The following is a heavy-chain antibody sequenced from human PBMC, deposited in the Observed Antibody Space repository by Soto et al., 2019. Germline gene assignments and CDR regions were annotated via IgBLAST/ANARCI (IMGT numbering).Heavy chain of an antibody. Sequence: QITLKESGPTLVKPTQTLTLTCTYSGFSLRTTGVGVGWIRQPPGKALQWLGIIYWNDDKRYSPSLKSRFTLTSDISKSQVVLTMTNMDPVDTAIYYCEHTWGLPFEYWGQGTLVIVSP. CDR2: IYWNDDK. CDR3: EHTWGLPFEY. D-gene: IGHD3-16*01. J-gene: IGHJ4*02. CDR1: GFSLRTTGVG. V-gene: IGHV2-5*01.